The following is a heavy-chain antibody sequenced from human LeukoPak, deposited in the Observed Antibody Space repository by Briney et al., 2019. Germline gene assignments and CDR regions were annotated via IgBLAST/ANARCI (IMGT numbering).Heavy chain of an antibody. J-gene: IGHJ4*02. CDR2: IYHTGST. CDR1: GGSISRYY. CDR3: ARQYYYESSGFWY. V-gene: IGHV4-59*01. D-gene: IGHD3-22*01. Sequence: SETLTLTCIVSGGSISRYYWSWIRQPPGKGLEWIGYIYHTGSTKYNPSLKSRVTISVDTSKNQFSLKLSPVTAADTAVYYCARQYYYESSGFWYWGQGTLVTVSS.